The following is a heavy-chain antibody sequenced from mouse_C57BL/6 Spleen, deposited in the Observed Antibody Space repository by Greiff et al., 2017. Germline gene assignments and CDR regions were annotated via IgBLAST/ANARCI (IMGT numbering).Heavy chain of an antibody. V-gene: IGHV1-18*01. CDR3: ARAITTVVEYFDV. CDR1: GYTFTDYN. D-gene: IGHD1-1*01. CDR2: INPNNGGT. J-gene: IGHJ1*03. Sequence: EVQLQQSGPELVKPGASVKIPCKASGYTFTDYNMDWVKQSHGKSLEWIGDINPNNGGTFYNQKFKGKATLTVDKSSSTAYMELRSLTSEDTAVYYCARAITTVVEYFDVWGTGTTVTVSS.